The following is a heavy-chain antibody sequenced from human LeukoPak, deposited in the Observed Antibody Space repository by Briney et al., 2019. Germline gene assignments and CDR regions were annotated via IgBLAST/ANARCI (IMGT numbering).Heavy chain of an antibody. CDR1: GFSFSSYA. D-gene: IGHD6-19*01. Sequence: PGGSLRLSCVASGFSFSSYAMSWVRQSPGKGPEWVSAFSGGASRTYYVDSVKGRFTISRDNSKNTLYLQMDSLRVEDTAVYYCAKKRRPVAGTDLFDYWGKGTLVTVSS. CDR2: FSGGASRT. V-gene: IGHV3-23*01. CDR3: AKKRRPVAGTDLFDY. J-gene: IGHJ4*02.